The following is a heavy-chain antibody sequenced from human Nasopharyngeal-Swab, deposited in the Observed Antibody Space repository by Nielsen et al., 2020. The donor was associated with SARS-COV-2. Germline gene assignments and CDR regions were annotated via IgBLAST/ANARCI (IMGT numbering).Heavy chain of an antibody. CDR1: GYTFNSDG. Sequence: ASVKVSCKASGYTFNSDGISWVRQAPGQGLEWMGWISVYNGNTDYAQKFQGRVTMTTHTSSSTAYMELRTLTSDNTAVYYCARGYGLNVLDIWGQGAMVTVSS. CDR3: ARGYGLNVLDI. CDR2: ISVYNGNT. V-gene: IGHV1-18*01. D-gene: IGHD3-10*02. J-gene: IGHJ3*02.